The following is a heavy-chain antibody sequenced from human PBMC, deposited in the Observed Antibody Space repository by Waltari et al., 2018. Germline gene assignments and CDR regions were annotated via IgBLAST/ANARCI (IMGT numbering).Heavy chain of an antibody. CDR2: IYPSNSDT. Sequence: EVQLVQSGAAVRKPGESLKISCEGSGYSFTTYWIGWVREMPGQGLEWMGIIYPSNSDTRYSPSFQGQVTISADKSISTAYLQWSSLKASDTAMYYCARQDYYYMDVWGKGTTVTVSS. CDR3: ARQDYYYMDV. CDR1: GYSFTTYW. J-gene: IGHJ6*03. V-gene: IGHV5-51*01.